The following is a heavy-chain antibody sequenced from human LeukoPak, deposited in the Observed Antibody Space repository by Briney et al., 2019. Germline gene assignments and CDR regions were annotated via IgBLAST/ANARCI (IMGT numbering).Heavy chain of an antibody. Sequence: GGSLRLSCAASGFTFSSYGMHWVRQAPGKGLEWVAVISYDGSNKYYADSVKGRFTISRDNSKNTLYLQMNSLRAEDTAVYYCAKEGLDYDSSGYYYLLYYFDYWGQGTLVTVSS. CDR1: GFTFSSYG. CDR3: AKEGLDYDSSGYYYLLYYFDY. D-gene: IGHD3-22*01. CDR2: ISYDGSNK. J-gene: IGHJ4*02. V-gene: IGHV3-30*18.